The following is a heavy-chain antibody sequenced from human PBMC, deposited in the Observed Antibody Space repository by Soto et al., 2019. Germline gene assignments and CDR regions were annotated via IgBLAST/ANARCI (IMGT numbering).Heavy chain of an antibody. CDR3: AEGYCSGGSCYYFDY. CDR1: GYTFTSYA. V-gene: IGHV1-3*01. Sequence: ASVKVSCKASGYTFTSYAMHWVRQAPGQRLEWMGWINAGNGNTKYSQKFQGRVTITRDTSAGTAYMELSSLRSEDTAVYYCAEGYCSGGSCYYFDYWGQGTLVTVSS. J-gene: IGHJ4*02. CDR2: INAGNGNT. D-gene: IGHD2-15*01.